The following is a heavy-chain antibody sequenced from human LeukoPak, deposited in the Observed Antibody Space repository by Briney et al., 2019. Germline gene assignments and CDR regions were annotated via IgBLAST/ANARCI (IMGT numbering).Heavy chain of an antibody. Sequence: AGGSLRLSCVASGFTFRSRWMHWVRHAPGKGLVWVSIINTDGSTTRYADFVEGRFTISRDNARSTLYLEMNSLRVEDTAVYFCARDISRTMDVWGQGTTVTVSS. CDR1: GFTFRSRW. CDR2: INTDGSTT. D-gene: IGHD2/OR15-2a*01. CDR3: ARDISRTMDV. V-gene: IGHV3-74*01. J-gene: IGHJ6*02.